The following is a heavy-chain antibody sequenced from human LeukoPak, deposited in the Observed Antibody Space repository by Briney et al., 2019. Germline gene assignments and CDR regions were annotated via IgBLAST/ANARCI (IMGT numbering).Heavy chain of an antibody. Sequence: PSETLSLTCTVFGDSVTGYYLNWVRQPPGKGLEWIGHIYKIGTTNYNPSLKSRVTISVDTSKNQFSLKLSSVTAADTAVYYCARSDYGGNGGFDYWGQGTLVTVSS. CDR2: IYKIGTT. CDR1: GDSVTGYY. J-gene: IGHJ4*02. D-gene: IGHD4-23*01. V-gene: IGHV4-59*02. CDR3: ARSDYGGNGGFDY.